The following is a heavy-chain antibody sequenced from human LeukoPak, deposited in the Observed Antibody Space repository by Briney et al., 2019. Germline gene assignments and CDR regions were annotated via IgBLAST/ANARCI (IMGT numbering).Heavy chain of an antibody. CDR2: FSASGNS. CDR1: GGSINSGDYS. D-gene: IGHD1-26*01. Sequence: SQTLSLTCAVSGGSINSGDYSWGWLRQSRRRGLEWIGRFSASGNSNYNPSLKSRLTISVDTSNNQFSLKLSSVTAADTAVYYCARESGSFFDYWGQGTLVTVSS. V-gene: IGHV4-61*08. CDR3: ARESGSFFDY. J-gene: IGHJ4*02.